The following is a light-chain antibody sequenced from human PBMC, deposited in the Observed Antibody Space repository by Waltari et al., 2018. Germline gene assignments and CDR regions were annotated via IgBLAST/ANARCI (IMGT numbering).Light chain of an antibody. Sequence: QSALTQPPSASGSPGQSVTISCTGTSSAVGGSNYVSWYQQHPGKAPKLMIYEVSKRPSGVPDRFSGSKSGNTASLTVSGLQAEDEADYYCSSYAGSNNYVFGTGTKVTVL. CDR2: EVS. V-gene: IGLV2-8*01. J-gene: IGLJ1*01. CDR3: SSYAGSNNYV. CDR1: SSAVGGSNY.